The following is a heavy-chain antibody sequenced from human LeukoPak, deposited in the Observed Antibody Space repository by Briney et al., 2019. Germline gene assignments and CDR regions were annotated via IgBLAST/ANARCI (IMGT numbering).Heavy chain of an antibody. CDR1: GFTFSAHA. J-gene: IGHJ4*02. D-gene: IGHD6-13*01. V-gene: IGHV3-48*01. Sequence: GGSLRLSCAASGFTFSAHAMNWVRQAPGKGLEWVSYISSSSSTIYYADSVKGRFTISRDNAKNSLYLQMNSLRAEDTAVYYCATSIGEKQQPYWGQGTLVTVSS. CDR2: ISSSSSTI. CDR3: ATSIGEKQQPY.